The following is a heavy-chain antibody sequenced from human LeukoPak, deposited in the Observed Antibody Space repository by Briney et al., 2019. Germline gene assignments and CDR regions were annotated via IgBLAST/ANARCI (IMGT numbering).Heavy chain of an antibody. J-gene: IGHJ5*02. D-gene: IGHD4-23*01. V-gene: IGHV1-18*01. CDR1: GGTFSSYA. CDR2: ISAYNGNT. CDR3: ARTVTVVTPAYNWFDP. Sequence: ASVKVSCKASGGTFSSYAISWVRQAPGQGLEWMGWISAYNGNTNYAQKLQGRVTMTTDTSTSTAYMELRSLRSDDTAVYYCARTVTVVTPAYNWFDPWGQGTLVTASS.